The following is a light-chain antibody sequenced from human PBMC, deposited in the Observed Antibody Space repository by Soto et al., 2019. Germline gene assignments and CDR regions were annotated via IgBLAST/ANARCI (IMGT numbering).Light chain of an antibody. J-gene: IGKJ1*01. Sequence: DIQMTQSPSSVSASVGDRVTSTCRASQAISTWLAWYQQKPGKAPKLLIYAASNLQTGVPSRFSGSGSGTDFTLTISSLQPEDFATYYCQQANSFPRTFGQGTKVEIK. CDR1: QAISTW. CDR2: AAS. CDR3: QQANSFPRT. V-gene: IGKV1D-12*01.